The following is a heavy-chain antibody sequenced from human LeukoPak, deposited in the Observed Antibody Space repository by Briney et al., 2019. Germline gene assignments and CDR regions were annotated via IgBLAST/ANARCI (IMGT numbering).Heavy chain of an antibody. CDR2: INHSGST. Sequence: PSETLSLTCAVYGGSFSGYYWSWIRQPPGNGLEWIGEINHSGSTNYNPSLKSRVTISVDTSKNQFSLKLSSVTAADTAVYYCARESLLWFGELESWGQGTLVTVTS. CDR1: GGSFSGYY. D-gene: IGHD3-10*01. V-gene: IGHV4-34*01. CDR3: ARESLLWFGELES. J-gene: IGHJ5*02.